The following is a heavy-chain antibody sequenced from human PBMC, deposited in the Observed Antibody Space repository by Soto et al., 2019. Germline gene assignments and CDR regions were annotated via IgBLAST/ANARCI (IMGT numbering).Heavy chain of an antibody. D-gene: IGHD4-17*01. CDR2: MYPDGSR. CDR3: AKDRGNYGDGGLDY. J-gene: IGHJ4*02. V-gene: IGHV3-53*04. CDR1: GFIVRDSY. Sequence: EVQLVESGGDLVQPGGSLRLSCVASGFIVRDSYMSWVRQAPGGGLEWVSVMYPDGSRHYAESVKGRFAISRQNSENTAYLQMNSLRTEDTAVYYCAKDRGNYGDGGLDYWGQGTLVTVSS.